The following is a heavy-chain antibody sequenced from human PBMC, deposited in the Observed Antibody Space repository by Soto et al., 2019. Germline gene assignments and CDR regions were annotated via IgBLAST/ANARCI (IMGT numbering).Heavy chain of an antibody. J-gene: IGHJ6*02. CDR2: IYYSGST. CDR3: ARDSVVVVAAHLGDYYYYGMDV. Sequence: SETLSLTCTVSGGSISSGDYYWSWIRQPPGKGLEWIGYIYYSGSTYYNPSLKSRVTISVDTSKNQFSLKLSSVTAADTAVYYCARDSVVVVAAHLGDYYYYGMDVWGQRTTVTVPS. D-gene: IGHD2-15*01. V-gene: IGHV4-30-4*01. CDR1: GGSISSGDYY.